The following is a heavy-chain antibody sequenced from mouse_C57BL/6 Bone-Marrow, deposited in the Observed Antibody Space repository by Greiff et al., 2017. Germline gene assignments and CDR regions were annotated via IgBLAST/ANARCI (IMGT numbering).Heavy chain of an antibody. CDR3: ARLQFITTVVATDWYFDV. CDR2: ISYSGST. Sequence: DVQLQESGPGLAKPSQTLSLTCSVTGYSITSDYWNWIRKFPGNKLEYMGYISYSGSTYYNPSLKSRISITRDTSKNQYYLQLNSVTTEDTATYYCARLQFITTVVATDWYFDVWGTGTTVTVSS. D-gene: IGHD1-1*01. J-gene: IGHJ1*03. V-gene: IGHV3-8*01. CDR1: GYSITSDY.